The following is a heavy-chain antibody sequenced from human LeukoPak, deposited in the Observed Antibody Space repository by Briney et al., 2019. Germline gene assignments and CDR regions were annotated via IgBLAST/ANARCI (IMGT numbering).Heavy chain of an antibody. J-gene: IGHJ4*02. CDR2: IYHSGSP. CDR3: TRTSASTAIDY. V-gene: IGHV4-59*01. CDR1: GGSISNYY. D-gene: IGHD4-17*01. Sequence: SETLSLTCTVSGGSISNYYWSWIRQPPGKRLEWIGYIYHSGSPNYSPSLKSRVTMSLDTSRNQFSLKLSSVTAADTAVYYCTRTSASTAIDYWGPGTLVTVSS.